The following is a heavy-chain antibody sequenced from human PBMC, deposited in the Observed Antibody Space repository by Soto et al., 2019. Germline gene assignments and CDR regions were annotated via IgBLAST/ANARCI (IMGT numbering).Heavy chain of an antibody. J-gene: IGHJ4*02. CDR2: VYSGGAT. Sequence: QLVETGGGMIQPGTSLTLSCAASGVSVSRNYMTWVRQAPGKGMEWVSFVYSGGATFYADSVKGRFILSRDDSQNTMYLQMNNRRAEDTAVYYCARVPGRLWGRGTLVTV. D-gene: IGHD3-10*01. CDR3: ARVPGRL. CDR1: GVSVSRNY. V-gene: IGHV3-53*02.